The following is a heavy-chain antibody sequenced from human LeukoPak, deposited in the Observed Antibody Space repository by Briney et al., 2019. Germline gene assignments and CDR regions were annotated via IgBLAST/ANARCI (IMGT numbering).Heavy chain of an antibody. J-gene: IGHJ6*03. CDR2: IYCSGST. CDR3: ARVAAAGTYYYYYMDV. V-gene: IGHV4-59*01. Sequence: SETLSLTCTVSGGSISSYYWSWIRQPPGKGLEWIGYIYCSGSTNYNPSLKSRVTISVDTSKNQFSLKLSSVTAADTAVYYCARVAAAGTYYYYYMDVWGKGTTVTISS. CDR1: GGSISSYY. D-gene: IGHD6-13*01.